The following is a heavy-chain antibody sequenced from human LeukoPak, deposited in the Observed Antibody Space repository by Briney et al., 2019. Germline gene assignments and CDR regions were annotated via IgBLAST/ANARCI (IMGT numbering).Heavy chain of an antibody. V-gene: IGHV3-30*02. CDR3: ASRGITGTTSYNYFDP. J-gene: IGHJ5*02. CDR1: GFTFNIYG. CDR2: IWFDGSNK. D-gene: IGHD1-7*01. Sequence: GGSLRLSCAASGFTFNIYGMHWVRQVPGKGLEWVAFIWFDGSNKYYADSVKGRFTISRDNSKNTLYLQMNSLRAEDTAVYYCASRGITGTTSYNYFDPWGQGTLVTVSS.